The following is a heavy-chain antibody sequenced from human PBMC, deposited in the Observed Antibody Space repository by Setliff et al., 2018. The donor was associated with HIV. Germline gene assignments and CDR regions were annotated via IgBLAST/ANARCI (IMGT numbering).Heavy chain of an antibody. Sequence: ASVKVSCKVYGYTLSELSIHWVRQAPGQGLEWMGWINPNSGDTKYAQKFQGRVAMTRDTSVSTTYMELNRLEFDDTAVYYCARDPYDSSDNPFDPWGQGTLVTVSS. V-gene: IGHV1-2*02. CDR1: GYTLSELS. J-gene: IGHJ5*02. CDR2: INPNSGDT. CDR3: ARDPYDSSDNPFDP. D-gene: IGHD3-22*01.